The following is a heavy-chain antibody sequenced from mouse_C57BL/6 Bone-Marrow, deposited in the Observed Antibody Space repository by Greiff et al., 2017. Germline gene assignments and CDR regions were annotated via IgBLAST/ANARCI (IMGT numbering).Heavy chain of an antibody. CDR1: GYTFTDYY. CDR3: ARSGIYYYGSSPFAY. V-gene: IGHV1-75*01. D-gene: IGHD1-1*01. Sequence: QVQLQQSGPELVKPGASVKISCKASGYTFTDYYINWVKQRPGQGLEWIGWIFPGSGSTYYNEKFKGKATLTVDKSYSPAYMLLSRLTSEYSAVYFCARSGIYYYGSSPFAYWGPGTLVTVSA. J-gene: IGHJ3*01. CDR2: IFPGSGST.